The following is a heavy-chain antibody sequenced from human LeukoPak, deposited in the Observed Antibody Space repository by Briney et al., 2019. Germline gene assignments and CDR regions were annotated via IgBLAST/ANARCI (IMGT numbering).Heavy chain of an antibody. CDR2: IRYDGSNE. J-gene: IGHJ4*02. Sequence: PGGSLRLSCAASGFTFSSYGMHWVRQAPGKGLEWVAFIRYDGSNEYYADSVKGRFTISRDNSKNTLYLQMNSLRAEDTAVYYCAKDPPSAQRYYFDYWGQGTLVTVSS. CDR3: AKDPPSAQRYYFDY. D-gene: IGHD3-16*01. CDR1: GFTFSSYG. V-gene: IGHV3-30*02.